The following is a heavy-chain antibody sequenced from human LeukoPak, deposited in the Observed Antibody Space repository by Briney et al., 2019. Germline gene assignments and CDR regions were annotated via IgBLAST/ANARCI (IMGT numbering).Heavy chain of an antibody. V-gene: IGHV3-23*01. CDR3: AKRRGLELTYYYHMDV. Sequence: PGGSLRLSCAASGFTFSSYGMSWVRQAPGKGLEWVSAISASGRSTYYADSVKGRFTISRDNSKNTLYLQMNSLRADDTAVYYCAKRRGLELTYYYHMDVWGKGTTVTVSS. J-gene: IGHJ6*03. D-gene: IGHD1-7*01. CDR1: GFTFSSYG. CDR2: ISASGRST.